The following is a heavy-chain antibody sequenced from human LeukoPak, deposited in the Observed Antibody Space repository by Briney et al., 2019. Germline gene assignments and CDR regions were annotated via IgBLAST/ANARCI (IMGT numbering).Heavy chain of an antibody. Sequence: ASVKVSCKASGYTFTSYDINWVRQATGQGLEWMGWMNLNSGNTGYAQKFQGRVTMTRNTSISTAYMELSSLRSEDTAVYYCARGGIAVAGGTTNYYYYYMDVWGKGTTVTVSS. J-gene: IGHJ6*03. D-gene: IGHD6-19*01. CDR1: GYTFTSYD. CDR3: ARGGIAVAGGTTNYYYYYMDV. V-gene: IGHV1-8*01. CDR2: MNLNSGNT.